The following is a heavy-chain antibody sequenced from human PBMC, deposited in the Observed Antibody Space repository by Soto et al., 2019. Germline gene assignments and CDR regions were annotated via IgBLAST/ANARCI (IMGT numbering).Heavy chain of an antibody. J-gene: IGHJ4*02. CDR2: IYYSGNT. V-gene: IGHV4-39*01. D-gene: IGHD3-16*01. Sequence: SETLSLTCTVSGGSISSSSYYWGWIRQPPGKGLEWIGSIYYSGNTYYNPSLKSRVTISVDTSKNQFSLKLSSVTAADTAVYYCARHLSDLVCFDYWGQGTLVTVSS. CDR1: GGSISSSSYY. CDR3: ARHLSDLVCFDY.